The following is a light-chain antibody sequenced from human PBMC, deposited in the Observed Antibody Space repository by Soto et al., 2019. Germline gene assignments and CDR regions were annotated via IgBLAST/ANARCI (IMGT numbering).Light chain of an antibody. CDR2: KAS. J-gene: IGKJ1*01. CDR1: QSISSW. V-gene: IGKV1-5*03. Sequence: DIQMTQSASTLSASVGDRVTITCRASQSISSWLAWYQQKPGKAPKLLIYKASSLESGVPSRFSGSGSGTEFTLTISSLQPDDFATYYRQQYYSYSWAFGQGTKVDIK. CDR3: QQYYSYSWA.